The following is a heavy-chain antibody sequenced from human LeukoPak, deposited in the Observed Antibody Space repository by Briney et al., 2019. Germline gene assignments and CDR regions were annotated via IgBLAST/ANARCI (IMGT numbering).Heavy chain of an antibody. Sequence: GGSLRLSCAASGFTFSSCGMHWARQAPGKGLEWVAVISYDGSNKYYADSVKGRFTISRDNSKNTLYLQMNSLRAEDTAVYYCAKDLPPYTMNHNWFDPWGQGTLVTVSS. J-gene: IGHJ5*02. CDR1: GFTFSSCG. CDR2: ISYDGSNK. V-gene: IGHV3-30*18. D-gene: IGHD3-22*01. CDR3: AKDLPPYTMNHNWFDP.